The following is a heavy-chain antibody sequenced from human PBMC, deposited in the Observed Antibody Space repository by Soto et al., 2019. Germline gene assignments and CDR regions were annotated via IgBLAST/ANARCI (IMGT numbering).Heavy chain of an antibody. Sequence: DSLKIWSRGAGERFISYGIGWRRQVNGKGLEWMGIIYPGDSDTRYSPSFQGQVTISADKSISTAYLQWSSLKASDTAMYYCARQKAVAGTGYYYYGMDVWGQGTTGTVSS. CDR2: IYPGDSDT. CDR3: ARQKAVAGTGYYYYGMDV. J-gene: IGHJ6*02. V-gene: IGHV5-51*01. D-gene: IGHD6-19*01. CDR1: GERFISYG.